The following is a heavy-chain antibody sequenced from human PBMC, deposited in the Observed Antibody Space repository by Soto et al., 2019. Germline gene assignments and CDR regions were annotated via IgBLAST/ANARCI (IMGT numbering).Heavy chain of an antibody. CDR1: GFTFSSYG. CDR2: IWYDGSNK. J-gene: IGHJ6*02. Sequence: PGGSLRLSCAASGFTFSSYGMHWVRQAPGKGLEWVAVIWYDGSNKYYADSVKGRFTISRDNSKNTLYLQMNSLRAEDTAVYYCARDRLTWCGYYPGYYYYGMDVWGQGTTVTVSS. V-gene: IGHV3-33*01. D-gene: IGHD3-3*01. CDR3: ARDRLTWCGYYPGYYYYGMDV.